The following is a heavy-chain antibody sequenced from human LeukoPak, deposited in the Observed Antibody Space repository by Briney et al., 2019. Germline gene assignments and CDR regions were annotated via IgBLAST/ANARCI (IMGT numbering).Heavy chain of an antibody. CDR2: INPNSGGT. Sequence: GASVKVSCTAPGYTFTDYYIHWVRQAPGQGLEWLGWINPNSGGTNTAQNFQGRVTMTRDTSISTAYMELRSLRSDDTAVYYCARVLANDGLDIWGQGTMVTVYS. J-gene: IGHJ3*02. CDR3: ARVLANDGLDI. CDR1: GYTFTDYY. V-gene: IGHV1-2*02.